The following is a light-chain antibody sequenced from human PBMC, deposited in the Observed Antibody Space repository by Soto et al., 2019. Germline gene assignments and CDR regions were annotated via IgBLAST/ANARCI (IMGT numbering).Light chain of an antibody. CDR1: SGHSSYA. J-gene: IGLJ2*01. CDR2: LNSDGSH. V-gene: IGLV4-69*01. Sequence: QPVLTQSPSASASLGASVKLTCTLSSGHSSYAIAWHQQQPEKGPRYLMKLNSDGSHSKGDGIPDRFSGSSSGAERYLTISSLQSEHEADYYCQTWGTGIRVFGGGTKLTVL. CDR3: QTWGTGIRV.